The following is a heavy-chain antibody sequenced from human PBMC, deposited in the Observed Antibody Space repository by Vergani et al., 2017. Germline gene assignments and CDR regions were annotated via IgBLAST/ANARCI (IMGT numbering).Heavy chain of an antibody. J-gene: IGHJ4*02. Sequence: QVQLQESGPGLVKPSQTLSLICTVAGGSISSGSYYWSWIRQPAGKGLEWIGRLYTSGSTNYNPSLKSRVTMSVDTSQNQFSLKLSSVTAADTAVYYCARDKRGYCSSTSCYAPFGYWGQGTLVTVSS. CDR1: GGSISSGSYY. V-gene: IGHV4-61*02. CDR2: LYTSGST. CDR3: ARDKRGYCSSTSCYAPFGY. D-gene: IGHD2-2*01.